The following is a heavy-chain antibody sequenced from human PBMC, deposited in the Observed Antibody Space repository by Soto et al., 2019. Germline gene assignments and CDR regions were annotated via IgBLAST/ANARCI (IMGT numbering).Heavy chain of an antibody. J-gene: IGHJ4*02. D-gene: IGHD1-1*01. CDR1: GGSISSGGYY. Sequence: PSETLSLTCTVSGGSISSGGYYWSWIRQHPGKGLEWIGYIYYSGSTYYNPSLKSRVTISVDTSKNQFSLKLSSVTAADTAVYYCARDDRWNLDYWGQGTLVTVSS. CDR3: ARDDRWNLDY. V-gene: IGHV4-31*03. CDR2: IYYSGST.